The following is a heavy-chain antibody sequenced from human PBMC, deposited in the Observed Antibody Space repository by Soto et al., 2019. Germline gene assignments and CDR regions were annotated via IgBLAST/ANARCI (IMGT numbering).Heavy chain of an antibody. J-gene: IGHJ6*02. CDR2: ISSGSNT. CDR1: GFPFSSYA. Sequence: EVQLLESGGDLVQPGGSLRLSCVACGFPFSSYAMSWVRQTPGRGLECVSSISSGSNTYYTDSVRGRFTISRDNSKNSLYLQMSRLRADDTALYYCAKASATGKSDGMDVWGQGTTVSVSS. V-gene: IGHV3-23*01. CDR3: AKASATGKSDGMDV. D-gene: IGHD7-27*01.